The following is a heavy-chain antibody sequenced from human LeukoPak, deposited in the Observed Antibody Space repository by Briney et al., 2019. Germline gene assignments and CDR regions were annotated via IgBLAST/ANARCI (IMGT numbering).Heavy chain of an antibody. CDR2: ISAYNGNT. CDR1: GYTFTSYG. Sequence: ASVKVSCKASGYTFTSYGISWVRQAPGQGLEWMGWISAYNGNTNYAQKLQGRVTMTTDTSTSTACMELRSLRSDDTAVYYCARDAPRNIRGIDYWGQGTLVTVSS. V-gene: IGHV1-18*01. D-gene: IGHD1/OR15-1a*01. CDR3: ARDAPRNIRGIDY. J-gene: IGHJ4*02.